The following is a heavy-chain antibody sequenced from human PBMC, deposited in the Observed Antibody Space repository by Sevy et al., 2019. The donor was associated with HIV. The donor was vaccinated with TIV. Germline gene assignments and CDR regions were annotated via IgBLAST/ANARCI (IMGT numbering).Heavy chain of an antibody. J-gene: IGHJ3*02. CDR3: ASSAIAVAGRDAFDI. CDR1: GGSITRSNYY. Sequence: SETLSLTCTVSGGSITRSNYYWGWIHQPPGKGLEWVGSISDTGSTYYNPSLKSRVTIYRDTSKNQFSLKLNSVTVADTTIYYCASSAIAVAGRDAFDIWGQGTLVTVSS. CDR2: ISDTGST. D-gene: IGHD6-19*01. V-gene: IGHV4-39*01.